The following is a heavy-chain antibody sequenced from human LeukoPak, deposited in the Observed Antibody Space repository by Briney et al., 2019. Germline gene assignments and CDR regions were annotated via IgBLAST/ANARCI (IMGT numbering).Heavy chain of an antibody. V-gene: IGHV4-59*01. CDR2: IYYSGST. D-gene: IGHD3-22*01. J-gene: IGHJ5*02. CDR1: GGSISSYY. Sequence: SETPSLTCTVSGGSISSYYWSWIRQPPGKGLEWIGYIYYSGSTNYNPSLKSRVTISVDTSKNQFSLKLSSVTAADTAVYYCAREDYYDSGSFDPWGQGTLVTVSS. CDR3: AREDYYDSGSFDP.